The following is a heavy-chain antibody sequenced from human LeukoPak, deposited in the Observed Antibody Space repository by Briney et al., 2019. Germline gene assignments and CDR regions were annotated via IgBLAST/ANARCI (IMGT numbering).Heavy chain of an antibody. CDR3: ARAWGNDYDLNY. Sequence: GGSLRLSCAASGFNFISYTMNWVRQAPGKGLEWISKITIDGSTTYYADSVKGRFTISRDNAKNSLYLEMNSLRVEDTAMYYCARAWGNDYDLNYWGQGTLVTVSS. CDR2: ITIDGSTT. D-gene: IGHD3-3*01. V-gene: IGHV3-48*04. CDR1: GFNFISYT. J-gene: IGHJ4*02.